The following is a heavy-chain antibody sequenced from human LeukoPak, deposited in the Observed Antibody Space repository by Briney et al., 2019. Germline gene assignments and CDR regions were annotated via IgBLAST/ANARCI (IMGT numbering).Heavy chain of an antibody. V-gene: IGHV4-4*07. Sequence: SETLSLTCTVSGGSISGYYWSWIRQPAGKGLEWIGRIYTSGSTNYNPSLKSRVTMSVDTSKNQFSLKLSSVTAADTAAYYCAGQNYYGSGSYYNYYYYYMDVWGKGTTVTISS. CDR3: AGQNYYGSGSYYNYYYYYMDV. J-gene: IGHJ6*03. CDR1: GGSISGYY. CDR2: IYTSGST. D-gene: IGHD3-10*01.